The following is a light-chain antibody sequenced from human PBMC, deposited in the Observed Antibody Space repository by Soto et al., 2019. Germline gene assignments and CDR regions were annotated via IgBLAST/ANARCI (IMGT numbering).Light chain of an antibody. J-gene: IGKJ1*01. Sequence: DIQMTQSPSSLSASVGDRVTITCRTSQSVSTYLNWYQQKPGKAPRLLIYSTFDLQTGVPSRFSGSGSGTEFTLTISSLQPDDFATYYCQQYNSYPPGWTFGQGTKVDI. CDR2: STF. CDR3: QQYNSYPPGWT. V-gene: IGKV1-16*01. CDR1: QSVSTY.